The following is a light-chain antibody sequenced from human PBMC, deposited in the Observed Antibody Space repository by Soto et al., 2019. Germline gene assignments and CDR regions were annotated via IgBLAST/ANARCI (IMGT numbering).Light chain of an antibody. CDR2: EGS. CDR3: CSYAGSYTLV. V-gene: IGLV2-23*01. CDR1: SSDVGSYNL. Sequence: QSVLTQPASMSGSPGQSITISCTGTSSDVGSYNLVSWYQQHPGKAPKLMIYEGSKRPSGVSNRFSGSKSGNTASLTISGLQAEDEADYYCCSYAGSYTLVFGGGTKLTVL. J-gene: IGLJ2*01.